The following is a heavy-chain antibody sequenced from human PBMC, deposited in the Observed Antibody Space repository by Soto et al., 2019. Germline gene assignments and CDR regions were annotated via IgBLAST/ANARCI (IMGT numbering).Heavy chain of an antibody. CDR2: IWYDGSNK. D-gene: IGHD4-17*01. V-gene: IGHV3-33*01. J-gene: IGHJ6*02. Sequence: QVQLVESGGGVVQPGRSLRLSCAASGFTFSSYGMHWVRQAPGKGLEWVAVIWYDGSNKYYADSVKGRLTISRDNSKNTLYLQMNGLSAEDSAVYYCARARSPDYEDYCGMDVWGQGTTVTVSS. CDR3: ARARSPDYEDYCGMDV. CDR1: GFTFSSYG.